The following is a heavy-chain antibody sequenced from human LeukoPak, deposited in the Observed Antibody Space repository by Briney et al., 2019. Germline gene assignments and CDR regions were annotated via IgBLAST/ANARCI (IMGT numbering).Heavy chain of an antibody. CDR2: ISYDGSNK. CDR3: ARDSSSDFDY. CDR1: GFTFSSYG. V-gene: IGHV3-30*03. Sequence: PGRSLRLSCAASGFTFSSYGMHWVRQAPGKGLEWVAVISYDGSNKYYADSVKGRFTISRDNAKNSLYLQMNSLRAEDTAVYYCARDSSSDFDYWGQGTLVTVSS. J-gene: IGHJ4*02. D-gene: IGHD3-22*01.